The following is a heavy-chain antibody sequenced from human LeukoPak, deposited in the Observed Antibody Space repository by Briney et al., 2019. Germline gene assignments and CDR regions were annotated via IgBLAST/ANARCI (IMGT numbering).Heavy chain of an antibody. V-gene: IGHV3-7*01. CDR1: GFTFSSYW. Sequence: GGSLRLSCAASGFTFSSYWMSWVRQAPGKGLEWVANIKQDGSEKYYVDSVKGRFTISRDNAKNSLYLQMNSLRAEDTAVYYCARDFVAARDNFDYWGQGTLVTVSS. J-gene: IGHJ4*02. CDR2: IKQDGSEK. D-gene: IGHD6-6*01. CDR3: ARDFVAARDNFDY.